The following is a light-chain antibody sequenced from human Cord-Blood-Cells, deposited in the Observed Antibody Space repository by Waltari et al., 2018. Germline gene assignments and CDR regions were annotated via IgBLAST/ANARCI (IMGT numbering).Light chain of an antibody. Sequence: QSALTQPASVSGSPGQSITISCTGTSSDVGSYNLVSWYQQHPGKAPKLMIYEGSKRPSGVSNRVAGSKSGNTASLTICGLQAEDEADYYCCSYAGSSTWVFGGGTKLTVL. CDR3: CSYAGSSTWV. CDR1: SSDVGSYNL. V-gene: IGLV2-23*01. CDR2: EGS. J-gene: IGLJ3*02.